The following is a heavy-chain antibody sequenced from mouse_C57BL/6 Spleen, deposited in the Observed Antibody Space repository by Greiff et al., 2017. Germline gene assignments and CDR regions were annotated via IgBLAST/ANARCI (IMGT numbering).Heavy chain of an antibody. CDR2: ISYDGSN. CDR1: GYSITSGYY. D-gene: IGHD2-1*01. Sequence: EVKLMESGPGLVKPSQSLSLTCSVTGYSITSGYYWNWIRQFPGNKLEWMGYISYDGSNNYNPSLKNRISITRDTSKNQFFLKLNSVTTEDTATYYCARGGSDYGNYDWYFDVWGTGTTVTVSS. CDR3: ARGGSDYGNYDWYFDV. V-gene: IGHV3-6*01. J-gene: IGHJ1*03.